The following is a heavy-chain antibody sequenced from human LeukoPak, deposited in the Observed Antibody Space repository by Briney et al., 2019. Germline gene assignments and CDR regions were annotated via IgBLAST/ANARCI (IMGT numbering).Heavy chain of an antibody. CDR2: IIPIFGTA. Sequence: SVKVSCKASGGTFSSYAISWVRQAPGQGLEWMGVIIPIFGTANYAQKFQGRVTITADESTSTAYMELSSLRSEDTAVYYCAREMGYYDILTGYYTLYNWFDPWGQGTLVTVSS. V-gene: IGHV1-69*01. CDR1: GGTFSSYA. D-gene: IGHD3-9*01. J-gene: IGHJ5*02. CDR3: AREMGYYDILTGYYTLYNWFDP.